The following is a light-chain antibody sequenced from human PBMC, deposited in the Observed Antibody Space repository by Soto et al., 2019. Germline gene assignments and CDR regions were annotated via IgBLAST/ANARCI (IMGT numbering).Light chain of an antibody. Sequence: QLVLAQSSSASASLGSSVKLTCTVSSGHSTYIIAWHQQQPGKAPRYLMNLEGSGSYNKGSGVPDRFSGSSSGADRYLTISNLQFEDESDYYCETWDTNTRVFGTGTKVTVL. CDR1: SGHSTYI. V-gene: IGLV4-60*02. J-gene: IGLJ1*01. CDR3: ETWDTNTRV. CDR2: LEGSGSY.